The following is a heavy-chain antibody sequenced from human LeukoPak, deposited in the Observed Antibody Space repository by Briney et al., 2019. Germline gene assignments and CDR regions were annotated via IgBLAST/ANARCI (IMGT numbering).Heavy chain of an antibody. CDR2: IDGGGGRT. CDR1: GXAXSXXX. CDR3: AKDFYDSSGSRYDY. J-gene: IGHJ4*02. D-gene: IGHD3-22*01. V-gene: IGHV3-23*01. Sequence: PGXXLXXXCXASGXAXSXXXXSXVRQAPGGXLEXXSAIDGGGGRTWHADSVRGRFTISRDNSKNTLFMQMNSLRAEDTAVYYCAKDFYDSSGSRYDYWGQGTLVTVSS.